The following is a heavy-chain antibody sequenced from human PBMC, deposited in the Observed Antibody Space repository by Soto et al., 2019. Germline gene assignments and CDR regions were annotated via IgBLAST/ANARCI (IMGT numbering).Heavy chain of an antibody. D-gene: IGHD2-15*01. Sequence: QVQLVQSGAEVKKPGASVKVSCKASGYTFTSYAMHWVRQAPGQRLEWMGWINAGNGNTKYSQKFQGRVTITGDTSASTAYMELSSLRSEDTAVYYCARDWRSGGSFRGLADYWGQGTLVTVSS. CDR1: GYTFTSYA. J-gene: IGHJ4*02. CDR3: ARDWRSGGSFRGLADY. CDR2: INAGNGNT. V-gene: IGHV1-3*01.